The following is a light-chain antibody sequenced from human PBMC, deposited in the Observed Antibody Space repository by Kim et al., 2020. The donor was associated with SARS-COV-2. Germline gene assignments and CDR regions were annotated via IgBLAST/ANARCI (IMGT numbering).Light chain of an antibody. Sequence: PVSPGERAAPSGRASQRISSNLAWYQQRPGQAPRVLIFGASTRATGIPARFSGSGSGTEFTLTISSLQSEDFTIYYCQQYDDGWTFGQGTKVEIK. CDR3: QQYDDGWT. CDR2: GAS. CDR1: QRISSN. V-gene: IGKV3-15*01. J-gene: IGKJ1*01.